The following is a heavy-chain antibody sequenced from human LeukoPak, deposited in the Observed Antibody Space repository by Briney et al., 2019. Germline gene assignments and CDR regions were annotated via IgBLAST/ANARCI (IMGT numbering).Heavy chain of an antibody. CDR1: GFTFSSYG. V-gene: IGHV3-30*02. D-gene: IGHD2-2*01. CDR2: IRYDGDYN. Sequence: GGSLRLSCAASGFTFSSYGMHWVRQAPGKGLEWVAFIRYDGDYNYYADSVKGRFTISRDNSKNTLYLQMSSLRPEDTAVYYCAKSQLLDYWGQGTLVTVSS. J-gene: IGHJ4*02. CDR3: AKSQLLDY.